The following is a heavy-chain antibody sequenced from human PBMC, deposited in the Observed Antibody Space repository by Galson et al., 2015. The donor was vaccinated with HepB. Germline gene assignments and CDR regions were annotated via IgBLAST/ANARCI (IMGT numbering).Heavy chain of an antibody. V-gene: IGHV1-2*06. CDR3: AREVVAAHNWFNP. J-gene: IGHJ5*02. Sequence: SVKVSCKASGYTFPGYNIHWVRQAPGQGLEWMGLMNPNTGGTDYAQKFQGRVTMTRDTSISTAYMGVSRLTSDDTAVYYCAREVVAAHNWFNPWGQGTLVTVSS. CDR1: GYTFPGYN. CDR2: MNPNTGGT. D-gene: IGHD2-15*01.